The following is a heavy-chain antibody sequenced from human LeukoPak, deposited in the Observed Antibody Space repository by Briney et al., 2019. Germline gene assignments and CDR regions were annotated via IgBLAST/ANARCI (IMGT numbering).Heavy chain of an antibody. V-gene: IGHV4-39*01. CDR2: IYYSGST. CDR1: GGSISSSSYS. CDR3: ARVDSSGGSDAFDI. J-gene: IGHJ3*02. D-gene: IGHD3-22*01. Sequence: PSETLSLTCTVSGGSISSSSYSWGWIRQPPGKGLEWIGSIYYSGSTYYNPSLKSRVTISVDTSKNQFSLKLSSVTAADTAVYFCARVDSSGGSDAFDIWGQGTTVTVSS.